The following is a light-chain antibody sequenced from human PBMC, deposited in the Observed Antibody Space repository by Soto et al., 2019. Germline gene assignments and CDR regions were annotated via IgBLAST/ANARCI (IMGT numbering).Light chain of an antibody. CDR1: QVISST. CDR2: DAS. J-gene: IGKJ4*01. V-gene: IGKV1-13*02. Sequence: AIQLTQSPSSLSASVGDKITITCRAIQVISSTLAWYQQKPVKAPKILIYDASTLESGVPSRFIGSGSVTDFTLTMRSLQPEDSATYYCQQFNSYPLTFGGGTKVDIK. CDR3: QQFNSYPLT.